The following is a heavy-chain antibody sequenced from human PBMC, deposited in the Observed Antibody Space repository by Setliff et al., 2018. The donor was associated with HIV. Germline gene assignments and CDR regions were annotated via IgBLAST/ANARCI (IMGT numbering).Heavy chain of an antibody. J-gene: IGHJ4*02. CDR2: IYTSWNT. Sequence: PSETLSLTCSVSGGSISSGSYYWSWLRQPAGKGPEWIGRIYTSWNTNYNPFLKSRVTISVDTSKNQFSLKLNSVTAADTAVYYCTTEEGYASSGSTWSYYFDYWGQGTLVTVSS. CDR3: TTEEGYASSGSTWSYYFDY. CDR1: GGSISSGSYY. D-gene: IGHD3-22*01. V-gene: IGHV4-61*02.